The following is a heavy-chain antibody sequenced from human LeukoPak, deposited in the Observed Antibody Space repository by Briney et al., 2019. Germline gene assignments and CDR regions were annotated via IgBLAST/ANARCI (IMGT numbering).Heavy chain of an antibody. CDR1: GYTFTSYD. V-gene: IGHV1-8*01. CDR3: ARRSLRNSGGWYPYYFDY. CDR2: MNPNSGNT. D-gene: IGHD6-19*01. J-gene: IGHJ4*02. Sequence: ASVKVSCKASGYTFTSYDINWVRQATGQGLEWMGWMNPNSGNTGYAQKFQGRVTMTRNTSISTAYMELSSLRSEDTAVYYCARRSLRNSGGWYPYYFDYWGQGTLVTVSS.